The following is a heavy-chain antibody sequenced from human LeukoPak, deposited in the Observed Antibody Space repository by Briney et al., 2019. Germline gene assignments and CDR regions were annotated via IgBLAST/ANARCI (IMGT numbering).Heavy chain of an antibody. CDR1: GGSFSGYY. V-gene: IGHV4-34*01. CDR3: ARGHAIFGVVMTELDY. J-gene: IGHJ4*02. CDR2: TNHSGST. Sequence: SETLSLTCAVYGGSFSGYYWSWIRQPPGKGLEWIGETNHSGSTNYNPSLKSRVTISADTSKNQFSLKLSSVTAADTAVYYCARGHAIFGVVMTELDYWGQGTLVTVSS. D-gene: IGHD3-3*01.